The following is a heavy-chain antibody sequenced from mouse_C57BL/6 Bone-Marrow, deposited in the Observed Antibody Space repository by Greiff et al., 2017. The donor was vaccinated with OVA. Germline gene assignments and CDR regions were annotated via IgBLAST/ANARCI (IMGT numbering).Heavy chain of an antibody. J-gene: IGHJ1*03. D-gene: IGHD1-1*01. Sequence: EVQLQESEGGLVQPGSSMKLSCTASGFTFSDYYMAWVRQVPEKGLEWVANINYDGSSTYYLDSLKSRFIISRDNAKNILYLQMSSLKSEDTATYYCARGHYYGSRRDWYFDVWGTGTTVTVSS. CDR1: GFTFSDYY. CDR2: INYDGSST. V-gene: IGHV5-16*01. CDR3: ARGHYYGSRRDWYFDV.